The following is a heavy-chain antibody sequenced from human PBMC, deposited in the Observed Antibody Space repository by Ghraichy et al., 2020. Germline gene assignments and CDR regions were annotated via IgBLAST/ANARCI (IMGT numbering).Heavy chain of an antibody. V-gene: IGHV2-5*02. J-gene: IGHJ3*02. CDR1: GFPLSTSGVG. D-gene: IGHD3-10*01. CDR3: AHRSTYYYPKAFDI. CDR2: IYWDDDK. Sequence: SGPTLVKPTQTLTLTCTFSGFPLSTSGVGVGWIRQPPGKALEWLSLIYWDDDKRYSPSLKSRLTITKDTSKNQVVLTMTKMDPVDTATYYCAHRSTYYYPKAFDIWGQGTMVTVSS.